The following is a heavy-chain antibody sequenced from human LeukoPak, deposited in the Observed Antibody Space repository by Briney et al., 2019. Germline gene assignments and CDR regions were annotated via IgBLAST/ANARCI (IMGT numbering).Heavy chain of an antibody. V-gene: IGHV1-2*06. CDR3: ARDYCSSTSCLFDY. D-gene: IGHD2-2*01. CDR2: INPNSGDT. Sequence: ASVKVSCKASGYSLTGYHMHWVRQAPGQGLEWMGRINPNSGDTNYAQRFQGRVTMTRDTSISTAYMELSRLRSDDTAVYYCARDYCSSTSCLFDYWGQGTLVTVSS. CDR1: GYSLTGYH. J-gene: IGHJ4*02.